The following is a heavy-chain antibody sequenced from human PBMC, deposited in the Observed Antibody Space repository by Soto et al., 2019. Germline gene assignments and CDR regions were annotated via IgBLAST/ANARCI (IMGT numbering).Heavy chain of an antibody. CDR2: ISSSGDDT. Sequence: GGSLRLSCAASGFTFSTYAMTWVRQAPGKGLEWVSIISSSGDDTYYVDSVKGRFTISRDNSRNTLNLQMNSLRAEDTAVYYCAKNGDFWSWGMDVWGQGTTVTVSS. V-gene: IGHV3-23*01. J-gene: IGHJ6*02. D-gene: IGHD3-3*01. CDR1: GFTFSTYA. CDR3: AKNGDFWSWGMDV.